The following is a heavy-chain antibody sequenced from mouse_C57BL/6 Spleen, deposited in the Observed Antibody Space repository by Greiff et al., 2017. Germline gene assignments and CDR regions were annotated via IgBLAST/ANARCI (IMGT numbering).Heavy chain of an antibody. D-gene: IGHD4-1*02. Sequence: VQLQQSGPGLVQPSQSLSITCTVSGFSLTSYGVHWVRQSPGKGLEWLGVIWRGGSTDYNAAFMSRLSITKDNSKIQVFFKMNSLQADDTAIYYCAKTPNWFYAMDYWGQGTSVTVSS. CDR1: GFSLTSYG. J-gene: IGHJ4*01. CDR2: IWRGGST. V-gene: IGHV2-5*01. CDR3: AKTPNWFYAMDY.